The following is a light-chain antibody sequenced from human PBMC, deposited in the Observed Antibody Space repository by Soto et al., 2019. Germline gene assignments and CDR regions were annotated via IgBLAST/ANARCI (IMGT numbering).Light chain of an antibody. J-gene: IGKJ1*01. V-gene: IGKV1-17*01. CDR2: AAS. Sequence: DIQITQSPSSLSASVRDRGNLNFPASQSISSYLNWYQQKPGKAPKRLIYAASSLQSGVPSRFSGSGSGTEFTLTISSLQTEDFATYYCLQHNTYPRTFGQGTKVDI. CDR3: LQHNTYPRT. CDR1: QSISSY.